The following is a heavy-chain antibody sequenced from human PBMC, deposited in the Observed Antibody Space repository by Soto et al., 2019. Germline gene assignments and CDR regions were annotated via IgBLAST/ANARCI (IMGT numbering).Heavy chain of an antibody. D-gene: IGHD4-4*01. CDR3: AKDRDDYRNYVFAY. V-gene: IGHV3-23*01. CDR1: GFTFTNYA. CDR2: SSGSGSGGST. J-gene: IGHJ4*02. Sequence: EVQLLESGGGLVQPGGPLRLSCAASGFTFTNYAMTWVRQAPGKGREWASISSGSGSGGSTNYADSVKGRFTLSRDNSKNTLYLQMNSLRVEDTAVYYCAKDRDDYRNYVFAYWGQGTLVTVSS.